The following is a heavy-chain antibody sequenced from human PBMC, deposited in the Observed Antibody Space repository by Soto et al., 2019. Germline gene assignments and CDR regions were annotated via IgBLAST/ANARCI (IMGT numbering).Heavy chain of an antibody. CDR3: ARGITLPTPLDY. V-gene: IGHV1-3*01. J-gene: IGHJ4*02. CDR1: GYAFASYA. D-gene: IGHD1-20*01. Sequence: GASVKVSCNASGYAFASYAMQWVRQAPGQRLEWMGWINAGNGNTKYSQKFQGRVTITRDTSASTAYMELSSLRSEDTAVYYCARGITLPTPLDYWGQGTLVTVSS. CDR2: INAGNGNT.